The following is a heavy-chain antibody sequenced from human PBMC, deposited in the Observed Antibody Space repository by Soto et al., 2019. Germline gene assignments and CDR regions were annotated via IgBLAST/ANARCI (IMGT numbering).Heavy chain of an antibody. CDR1: GFTFSHAW. CDR2: IWYDGGDK. J-gene: IGHJ4*02. D-gene: IGHD3-16*01. Sequence: GGSLRLSCAASGFTFSHAWMSWVRQAPGKGLEWVAIIWYDGGDKYYADSVKGRFTISRDNSKNTLYLQMNSLRAEDTAVYHCAFGNLSYYFDFWGQGTPVTVSS. V-gene: IGHV3-33*08. CDR3: AFGNLSYYFDF.